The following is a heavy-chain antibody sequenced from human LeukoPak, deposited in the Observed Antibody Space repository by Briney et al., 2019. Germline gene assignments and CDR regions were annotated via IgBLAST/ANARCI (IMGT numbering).Heavy chain of an antibody. V-gene: IGHV1-18*01. CDR3: ARDGSTVTTPGY. Sequence: ASVKVSCKASGYTFTSYGTSWVRQAPGQGLEWMEWISAYNGNTNYAQKLQGRVTMTTDTSTSTAYMELRSLRSDDTAVYYCARDGSTVTTPGYWGQGTLVTVSS. CDR1: GYTFTSYG. D-gene: IGHD4-17*01. J-gene: IGHJ4*02. CDR2: ISAYNGNT.